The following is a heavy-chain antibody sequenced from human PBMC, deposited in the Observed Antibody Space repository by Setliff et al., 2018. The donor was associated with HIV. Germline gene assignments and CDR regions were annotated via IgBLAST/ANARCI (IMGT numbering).Heavy chain of an antibody. CDR3: ARSEVQQLVLSYYYYYMNV. CDR2: ISGFNGNT. D-gene: IGHD6-6*01. V-gene: IGHV1-18*01. Sequence: GASVKVSCKASGYSFARYGLSWVRQAPGQGLEWMGWISGFNGNTKYAQSFQDRVAMTTETATSTAYMEMRSLRSDDTAVYFCARSEVQQLVLSYYYYYMNVWGKGTTVTVSS. J-gene: IGHJ6*03. CDR1: GYSFARYG.